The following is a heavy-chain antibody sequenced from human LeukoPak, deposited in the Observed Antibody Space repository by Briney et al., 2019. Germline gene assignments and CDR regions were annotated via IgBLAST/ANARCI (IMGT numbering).Heavy chain of an antibody. V-gene: IGHV3-21*04. CDR1: GFTFSSYE. CDR2: ISSSTNYI. D-gene: IGHD3-10*01. Sequence: GGSLRLSCAASGFTFSSYEMNWVRQAPGKGLEWVSSISSSTNYIYYADSVKGRFTISRDNAKNSLYLQMNSLRAEDTAVYYCAKDPPTYYYGSGSYHVYYFDYWGQGTLVTVSS. CDR3: AKDPPTYYYGSGSYHVYYFDY. J-gene: IGHJ4*02.